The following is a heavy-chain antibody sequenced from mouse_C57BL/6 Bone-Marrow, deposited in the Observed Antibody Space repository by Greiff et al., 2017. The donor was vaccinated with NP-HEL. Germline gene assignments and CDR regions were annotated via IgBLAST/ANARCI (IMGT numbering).Heavy chain of an antibody. D-gene: IGHD1-1*01. J-gene: IGHJ2*01. Sequence: EVQLQQSGAELVRPGASVKLSCTASGFNIKDDYMHWVKQRPEQGLEWIGWIDPENGDTESASKFQGKATITTDPPSHPAYLQLSSLTSEDTAVYYCTTLTVVATHYFDYWGQGTTLTVSS. CDR3: TTLTVVATHYFDY. V-gene: IGHV14-4*01. CDR1: GFNIKDDY. CDR2: IDPENGDT.